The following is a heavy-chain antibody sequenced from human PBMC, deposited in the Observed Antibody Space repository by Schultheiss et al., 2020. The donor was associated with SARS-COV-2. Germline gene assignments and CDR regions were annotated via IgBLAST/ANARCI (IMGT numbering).Heavy chain of an antibody. CDR3: AKGNIGLPELHQHYFDY. Sequence: GGSLRLSCAASGFTVSSNYMSWVRQAPGKGLEWVSVIYSGGSTYYADSVKGRFTISRDNSKNTLYQQMNSLRAEDTAIYYCAKGNIGLPELHQHYFDYWGQGTLVTVSS. V-gene: IGHV3-66*01. CDR1: GFTVSSNY. J-gene: IGHJ4*02. D-gene: IGHD1-26*01. CDR2: IYSGGST.